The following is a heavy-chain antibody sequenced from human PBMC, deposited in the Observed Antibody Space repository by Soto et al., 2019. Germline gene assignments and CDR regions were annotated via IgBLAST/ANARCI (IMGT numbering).Heavy chain of an antibody. CDR3: ARAPINPKWGVTMFDY. CDR2: INAGNGNT. D-gene: IGHD7-27*01. CDR1: GFTFTSHA. V-gene: IGHV1-3*01. Sequence: QVHLVQSATEVKSPGASVKVSCQTSGFTFTSHAIQWVRQAPGQRPEWLGWINAGNGNTKYSRRFQGRITITRDTAASTAYMELDSLTSEDTALFYCARAPINPKWGVTMFDYWGQATLVTVSS. J-gene: IGHJ4*02.